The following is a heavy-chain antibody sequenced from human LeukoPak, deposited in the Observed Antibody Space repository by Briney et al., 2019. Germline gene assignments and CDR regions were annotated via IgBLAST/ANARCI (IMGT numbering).Heavy chain of an antibody. D-gene: IGHD4-23*01. CDR1: GYTLTQLS. J-gene: IGHJ4*02. CDR3: ASPAVATGGEPFDY. V-gene: IGHV1-24*01. Sequence: ASVKVSCKVSGYTLTQLSMHWVRQAPGKGLEWMGGFEPEDGETIYAQKFQGRVTMTEDTSTDTAYMELSSLRSEDTAVYYCASPAVATGGEPFDYWGQGTLVTVSS. CDR2: FEPEDGET.